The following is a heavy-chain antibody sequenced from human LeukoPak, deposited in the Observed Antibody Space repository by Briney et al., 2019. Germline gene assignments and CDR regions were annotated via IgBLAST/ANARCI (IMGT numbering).Heavy chain of an antibody. CDR1: GGSISSSSYY. D-gene: IGHD1-1*01. CDR2: IYYSGST. Sequence: SETLSLTCTVSGGSISSSSYYWGWIRQPPGKGLEWIGSIYYSGSTYYNPSLKSRVTISVDTSKNQFSLKLSSVTAADTAVYCCASHPLWNDGIYNWFDPWGQGTLVTVSS. CDR3: ASHPLWNDGIYNWFDP. J-gene: IGHJ5*02. V-gene: IGHV4-39*01.